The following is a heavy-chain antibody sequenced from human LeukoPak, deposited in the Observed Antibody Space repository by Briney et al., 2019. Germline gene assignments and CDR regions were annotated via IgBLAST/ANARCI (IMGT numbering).Heavy chain of an antibody. CDR1: GFTFSSYA. D-gene: IGHD2-21*01. CDR2: ISYDGSNK. J-gene: IGHJ3*02. CDR3: ARDQFVVDAFDI. Sequence: GRSLRLYCAASGFTFSSYAMQWVRQAPGKGLEWVAVISYDGSNKYYADSVKGRFTISRDNSKNTLYLQMNSLRAEDTAVYYCARDQFVVDAFDIWGQGTMVTVSS. V-gene: IGHV3-30-3*01.